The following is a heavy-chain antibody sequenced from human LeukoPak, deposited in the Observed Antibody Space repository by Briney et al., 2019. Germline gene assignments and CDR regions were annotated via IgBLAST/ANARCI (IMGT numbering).Heavy chain of an antibody. CDR3: ARWGELSGSSTYNSFNY. D-gene: IGHD3-22*01. Sequence: SETLSLTCTVSGGSISGYWWNWIRQPPGKGLEWIGEIDHSGRTNYNPSLESRVTMSVDTSKNQFSLNLNSVTAADSAVYYCARWGELSGSSTYNSFNYWGQGTLVTVSS. CDR2: IDHSGRT. CDR1: GGSISGYW. J-gene: IGHJ4*02. V-gene: IGHV4-34*01.